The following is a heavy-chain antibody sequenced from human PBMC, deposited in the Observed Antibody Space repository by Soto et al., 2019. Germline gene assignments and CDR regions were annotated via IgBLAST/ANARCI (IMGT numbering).Heavy chain of an antibody. V-gene: IGHV4-4*02. CDR2: IYHSGST. CDR3: ARRPELLWFGEGLGGMDV. CDR1: GGSISSSNW. D-gene: IGHD3-10*01. J-gene: IGHJ6*02. Sequence: QVQLQESGPGLVKPSGTLSLTCAVSGGSISSSNWWSWVRQPPGKGLEWIGEIYHSGSTNYNPSLKSRVTISVDKSKNQFSLKLSSVTASDTAVYYCARRPELLWFGEGLGGMDVWGQGTTVTVSS.